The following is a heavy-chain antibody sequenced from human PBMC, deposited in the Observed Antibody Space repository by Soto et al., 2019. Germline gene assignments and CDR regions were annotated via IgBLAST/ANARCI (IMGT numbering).Heavy chain of an antibody. D-gene: IGHD5-12*01. CDR2: MNPNSGNT. CDR1: GYTFTSYD. V-gene: IGHV1-8*01. CDR3: ARGGGYVHPKLHNP. J-gene: IGHJ5*02. Sequence: TSVKVSCKASGYTFTSYDINWVRQATGQGLEWMGWMNPNSGNTGYAQKFQGRVTMTRNTSISTAYMELSSLRSEDTAVYYCARGGGYVHPKLHNPWGQGTLVTVSS.